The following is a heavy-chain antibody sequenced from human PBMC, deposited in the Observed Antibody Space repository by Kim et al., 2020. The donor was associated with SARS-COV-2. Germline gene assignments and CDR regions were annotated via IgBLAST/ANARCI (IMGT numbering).Heavy chain of an antibody. CDR2: IYYSGST. J-gene: IGHJ4*02. Sequence: SETLSLTCTVSGGSISRSSYYWGWIRQPPGKGLEWIGSIYYSGSTYYNPSLKSRVTISVDTSKNQFSLKLTSVTAADTAVYYCASYCSRTSCYGGGKGDYWGQGTLVTVSS. V-gene: IGHV4-39*01. CDR1: GGSISRSSYY. CDR3: ASYCSRTSCYGGGKGDY. D-gene: IGHD2-2*01.